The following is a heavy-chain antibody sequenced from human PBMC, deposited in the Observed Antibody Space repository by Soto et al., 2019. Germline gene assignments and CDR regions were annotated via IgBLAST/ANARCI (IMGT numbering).Heavy chain of an antibody. J-gene: IGHJ6*02. V-gene: IGHV3-9*01. CDR2: ISWNSADI. CDR1: GFTFDDYS. Sequence: SLRLSVAASGFTFDDYSIKWVRLRPWKGLEWVSGISWNSADIGYADSVKGLFTISRDNAKKSLYLQMNSLRAGDTSLCSCANSNGYCITTTWLTTMDICGRRIT. CDR3: ANSNGYCITTTWLTTMDI. D-gene: IGHD2-2*01.